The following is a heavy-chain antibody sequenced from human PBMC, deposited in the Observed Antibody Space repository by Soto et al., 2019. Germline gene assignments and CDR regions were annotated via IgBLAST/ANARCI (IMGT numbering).Heavy chain of an antibody. CDR1: GSPLSTSGRT. V-gene: IGHV2-5*02. D-gene: IGHD6-6*01. CDR2: FYCDDDK. J-gene: IGHJ4*02. CDR3: AVLIEFSSSSYFDY. Sequence: APTLGTATGSVALACRASGSPLSTSGRTLGWIRQPPGKALGWLALFYCDDDKRYRTSLKRRLTITKDTSKNPVVLTMTNMDPVDTGTYYRAVLIEFSSSSYFDYLGQGALVTVSS.